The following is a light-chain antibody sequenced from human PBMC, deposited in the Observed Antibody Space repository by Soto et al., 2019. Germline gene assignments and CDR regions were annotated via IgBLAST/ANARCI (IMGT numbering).Light chain of an antibody. J-gene: IGKJ1*01. CDR3: QQYNSYPWT. CDR1: QSISSW. Sequence: DIQMTQSPSTRSASVGDRVTITCRASQSISSWLAWYQQKPGKAPKLLIYDASSLESGVPLRFSGSGSGTEFTLTISSLQPDDSASYYCQQYNSYPWTFGQGTKVQI. CDR2: DAS. V-gene: IGKV1-5*01.